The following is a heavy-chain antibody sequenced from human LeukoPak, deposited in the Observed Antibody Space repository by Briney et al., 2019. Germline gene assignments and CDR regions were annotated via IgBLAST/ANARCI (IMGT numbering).Heavy chain of an antibody. CDR3: ARNVAGTGDFDY. CDR2: MNPNSGHT. CDR1: GYTFASYY. Sequence: ASVNVSCKASGYTFASYYINWVRQATGQGLEGMGWMNPNSGHTGSAQKFQGRVTITRDTSISTVYMALSSLRSEDTAVYYCARNVAGTGDFDYWGQGTLVTVSS. J-gene: IGHJ4*02. D-gene: IGHD6-19*01. V-gene: IGHV1-8*03.